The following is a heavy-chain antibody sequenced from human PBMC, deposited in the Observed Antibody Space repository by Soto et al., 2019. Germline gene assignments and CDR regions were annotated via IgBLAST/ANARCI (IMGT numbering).Heavy chain of an antibody. Sequence: ASVKVSCKASGYTFTGYYMHWVRQAPGQGLEWMGWINPNSGGTNYAQKFQGWVTMTRDTSISTAYMELSRLRSDDTAVYYCARESLAVAGNVHYYYGTDVWGQGTTVTVSS. D-gene: IGHD6-19*01. CDR1: GYTFTGYY. CDR2: INPNSGGT. CDR3: ARESLAVAGNVHYYYGTDV. V-gene: IGHV1-2*04. J-gene: IGHJ6*02.